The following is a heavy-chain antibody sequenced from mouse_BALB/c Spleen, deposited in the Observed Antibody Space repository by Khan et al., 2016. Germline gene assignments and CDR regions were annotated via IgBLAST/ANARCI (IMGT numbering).Heavy chain of an antibody. J-gene: IGHJ2*01. CDR3: GRRDYFDY. CDR1: GYLFTGYY. CDR2: ITPYNGDI. V-gene: IGHV1-37*01. Sequence: VQLQQSGPELVKPGASVKISCKASGYLFTGYYMNWVKQSHGKSLEWIGRITPYNGDIFYNQKFKGKATLTVDKSSNTAHMEFLSLTSEDSAVDYCGRRDYFDYWGQGTTLTVSS.